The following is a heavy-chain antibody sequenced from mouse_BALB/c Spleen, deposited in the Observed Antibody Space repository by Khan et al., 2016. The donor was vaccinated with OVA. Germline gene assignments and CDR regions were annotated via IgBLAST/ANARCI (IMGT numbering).Heavy chain of an antibody. J-gene: IGHJ3*01. D-gene: IGHD1-1*02. CDR1: GYTFTDFT. CDR3: RGGGGGNRFAY. V-gene: IGHV1S137*01. CDR2: ISTYYGDV. Sequence: QVQLQQSGAELVRPGVSVKISCKGSGYTFTDFTIHWVKQSHAKSLEWIGVISTYYGDVTYNQKFKGKATMTVDKSSSTAYMELARLTSEDSAIYYGRGGGGGNRFAYWDQGTLVTVSA.